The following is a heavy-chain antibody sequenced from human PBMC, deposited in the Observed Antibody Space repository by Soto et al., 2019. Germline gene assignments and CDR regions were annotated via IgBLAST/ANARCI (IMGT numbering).Heavy chain of an antibody. Sequence: QVQLQESGPGLVKPSETLSLTCTVSGGSISSYYWSWIRQPPGKGLEWIGYIYYSGSTNYNPSLKSRVTISVDTSKNQFSLKLSSVTAADTAVYYCARHDPAVTVPHREPFDYWGQGTLVTVSS. CDR2: IYYSGST. CDR1: GGSISSYY. J-gene: IGHJ4*02. V-gene: IGHV4-59*08. D-gene: IGHD1-26*01. CDR3: ARHDPAVTVPHREPFDY.